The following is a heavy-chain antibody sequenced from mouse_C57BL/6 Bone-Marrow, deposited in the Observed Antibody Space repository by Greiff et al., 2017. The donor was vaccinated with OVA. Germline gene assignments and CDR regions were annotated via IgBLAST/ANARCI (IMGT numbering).Heavy chain of an antibody. CDR1: GYTFTSYN. CDR2: IYPGNGDT. CDR3: ARSFLLLRRVYFDY. J-gene: IGHJ2*01. V-gene: IGHV1-12*01. Sequence: QVQLQQSGAELVRPGASVKMSCKASGYTFTSYNMHWVKQTPRQGLEWIGAIYPGNGDTSYNQKFKGKATLTVDQSSSTAYMQLSSLTSEDSAVYFCARSFLLLRRVYFDYWGQGTTLTVSS. D-gene: IGHD1-1*01.